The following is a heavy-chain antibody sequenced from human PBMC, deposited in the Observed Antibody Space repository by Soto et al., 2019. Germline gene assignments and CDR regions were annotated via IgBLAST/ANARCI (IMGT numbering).Heavy chain of an antibody. CDR3: ASDRLRYFDWGAFDC. V-gene: IGHV4-4*07. J-gene: IGHJ3*01. CDR2: IYTSGST. Sequence: ATLSLTCTVSGGSITRYYWSWIRTPAGKGLEWIGRIYTSGSTNYNPSLKSRVTMSVDTSKNQFSLKLSSVTAADTAVYDGASDRLRYFDWGAFDCWGQGKRVTVS. D-gene: IGHD3-9*01. CDR1: GGSITRYY.